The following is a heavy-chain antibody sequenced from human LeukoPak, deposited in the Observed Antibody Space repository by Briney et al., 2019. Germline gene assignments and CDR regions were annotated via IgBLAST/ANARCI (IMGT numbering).Heavy chain of an antibody. Sequence: GASVKVSCKASGYTFTCYYMHWVRQAPGQGLEWMGWINPNSGGTNYAQKFQGRVTMTRDTSISTAYMELSRLRSDDTAVYYCARTYERTTVTRRAAFDIWGQGTMVTVSS. CDR2: INPNSGGT. J-gene: IGHJ3*02. V-gene: IGHV1-2*02. CDR1: GYTFTCYY. CDR3: ARTYERTTVTRRAAFDI. D-gene: IGHD4-17*01.